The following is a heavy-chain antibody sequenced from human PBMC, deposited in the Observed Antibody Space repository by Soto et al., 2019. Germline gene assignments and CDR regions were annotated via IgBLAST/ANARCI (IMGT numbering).Heavy chain of an antibody. CDR2: ISGGTSST. V-gene: IGHV3-23*01. CDR3: AKERLEAAGTPALDY. J-gene: IGHJ4*02. D-gene: IGHD6-13*01. CDR1: GFTFSSYA. Sequence: EVQLLESGGGLVQPGGSLRLSCAASGFTFSSYAMSWVRQAPGKGLEWVSAISGGTSSTYYADSVKGRVTISRDNAKNTLSLQMNSLRAEDTAVYYCAKERLEAAGTPALDYWGQGTLVTVSS.